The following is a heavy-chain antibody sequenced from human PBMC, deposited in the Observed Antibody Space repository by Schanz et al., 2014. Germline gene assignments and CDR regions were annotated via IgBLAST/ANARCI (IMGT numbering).Heavy chain of an antibody. Sequence: QLQLQESGPGLLKPSETLSLTCTVSGGSISSGESYWGWIRQSPEKGLQYIGSVCFSGPTASSPPLKGRVTISVDTSKNQFSLMLTSVTAADTAVYFCARHGGYYDVLNSFDIWGQGTLVTVSS. CDR3: ARHGGYYDVLNSFDI. CDR1: GGSISSGESY. CDR2: VCFSGPT. D-gene: IGHD3-16*01. J-gene: IGHJ5*02. V-gene: IGHV4-39*01.